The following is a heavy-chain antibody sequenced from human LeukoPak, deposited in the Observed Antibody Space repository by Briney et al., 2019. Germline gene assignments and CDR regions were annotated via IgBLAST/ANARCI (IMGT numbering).Heavy chain of an antibody. J-gene: IGHJ4*02. CDR3: ARAYNYNYAY. V-gene: IGHV3-66*02. CDR2: IYTGGST. Sequence: GGSLRLSCAVSGFTVSSNDMSWVRQAPGEGLEWVSLIYTGGSTYYADSVKGRFTISRDNSKKTLYLQMNSLRPEDTAVYYCARAYNYNYAYWGQGILVTVSS. CDR1: GFTVSSND. D-gene: IGHD1-7*01.